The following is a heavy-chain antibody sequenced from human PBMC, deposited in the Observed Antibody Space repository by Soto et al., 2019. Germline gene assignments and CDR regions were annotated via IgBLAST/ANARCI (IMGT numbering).Heavy chain of an antibody. Sequence: EVQLVESGGGLVQPGGSLRLSCAASGFTFSSYAMHWVRQAPGKGLEYVSAISSNGGSTYYANSVKGRFTISRDNSKNTLYLQMGSLRDEDMAVYYCASEGYCTSTSCYSFAYWGQGTLVTVSS. CDR2: ISSNGGST. CDR3: ASEGYCTSTSCYSFAY. D-gene: IGHD2-2*01. V-gene: IGHV3-64*01. J-gene: IGHJ4*02. CDR1: GFTFSSYA.